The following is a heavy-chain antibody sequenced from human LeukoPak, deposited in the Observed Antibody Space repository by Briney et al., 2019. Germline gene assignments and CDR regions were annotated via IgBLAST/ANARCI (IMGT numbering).Heavy chain of an antibody. CDR2: INSSSGYI. J-gene: IGHJ4*02. V-gene: IGHV3-21*01. Sequence: GGSLRLSCAASGFTFSSYSMNWVRQAPGKGLEWVSSINSSSGYIYYADSVKGRFTISRDNAKNSLYLQMNSLRAEDTAVYYCARDLDSITWYRGFDYWGQGTLVTVSS. D-gene: IGHD6-13*01. CDR3: ARDLDSITWYRGFDY. CDR1: GFTFSSYS.